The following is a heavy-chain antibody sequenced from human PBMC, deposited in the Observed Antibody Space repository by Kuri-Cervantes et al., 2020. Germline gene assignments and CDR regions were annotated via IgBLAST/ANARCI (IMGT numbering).Heavy chain of an antibody. Sequence: SETLSLTCAVYGGSFSGYYWSWIRQPPGKGLEWIGNIYHDGSTYYNPSLKSRVTISLDTAKNQFSLKMGSVTATDTATYYCGRRMGGSSAGYWGQGTVVTVSS. J-gene: IGHJ4*02. D-gene: IGHD6-6*01. CDR2: IYHDGST. CDR3: GRRMGGSSAGY. CDR1: GGSFSGYY. V-gene: IGHV4-34*01.